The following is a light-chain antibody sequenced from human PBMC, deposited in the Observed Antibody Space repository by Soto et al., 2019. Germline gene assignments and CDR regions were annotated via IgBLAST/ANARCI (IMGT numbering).Light chain of an antibody. Sequence: DIVMTQSPDSLAVSLGERATINCKSSQSVLYSSNNKNYLAWYQQKPGQPPKLLISWASTRESVVPDRFSGSGSGTDFTLTISSLQAEDVAVYYCQQYYDTHTFGQGTKLDIK. J-gene: IGKJ2*01. CDR2: WAS. CDR3: QQYYDTHT. CDR1: QSVLYSSNNKNY. V-gene: IGKV4-1*01.